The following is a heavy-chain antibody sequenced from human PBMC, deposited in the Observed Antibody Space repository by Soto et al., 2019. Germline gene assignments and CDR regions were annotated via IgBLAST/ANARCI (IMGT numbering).Heavy chain of an antibody. D-gene: IGHD3-9*01. CDR1: GYTFTGYH. CDR3: ARDSGYDTTGYSPFDE. CDR2: INTNNGDT. V-gene: IGHV1-2*02. Sequence: ASVKVSCKASGYTFTGYHIHWVRQAPGQGLEWMGWINTNNGDTNYAQKFQGRVTLTGATTITTVYMELNSLESDDTAVYFCARDSGYDTTGYSPFDEWGQGALVTVS. J-gene: IGHJ4*02.